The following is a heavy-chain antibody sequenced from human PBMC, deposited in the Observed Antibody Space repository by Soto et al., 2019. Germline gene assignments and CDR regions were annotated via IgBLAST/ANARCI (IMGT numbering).Heavy chain of an antibody. D-gene: IGHD3-10*01. V-gene: IGHV4-39*01. CDR2: IHYSGGT. CDR3: ASYNYASRSYSALGGFDI. Sequence: QLQLQESGPGLVKPLETLSLTCTVSGVSISSSGYYWGWVRQPPGKGLEWIGSIHYSGGTYYNPXXKIRVTISADXXRXQXFLKLSSVNAADTALYYCASYNYASRSYSALGGFDIWGQGTMVTVSS. CDR1: GVSISSSGYY. J-gene: IGHJ3*02.